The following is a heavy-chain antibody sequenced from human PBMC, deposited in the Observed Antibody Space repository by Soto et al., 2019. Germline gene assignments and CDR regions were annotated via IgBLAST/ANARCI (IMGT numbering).Heavy chain of an antibody. V-gene: IGHV4-59*01. J-gene: IGHJ4*02. CDR3: ARDYGDYSFFFDY. CDR1: GGSITTYQ. CDR2: YSGFT. Sequence: PSETLSLTRTVSGGSITTYQWRWFRPPPGKGLEWIGGYSGFTNYNPSLESRATISVDRSKNQFSLNLRSVTAADTAVYYCARDYGDYSFFFDYWGQGTLVTISS. D-gene: IGHD4-17*01.